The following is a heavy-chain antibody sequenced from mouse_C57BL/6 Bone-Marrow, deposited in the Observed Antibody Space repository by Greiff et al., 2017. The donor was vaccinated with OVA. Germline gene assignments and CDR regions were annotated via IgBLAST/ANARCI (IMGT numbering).Heavy chain of an antibody. Sequence: QVHVKQPGAELVRPGTSVKLSCKASGYTFTSYWMHWVKQRPGQGLEWIGVIDPSDSYTNYNQKFKGKATLTVDTSSSTAYMQLSSLTSEDSAVYYCARIGGPYWGQGTSVTVSS. J-gene: IGHJ4*01. V-gene: IGHV1-59*01. CDR3: ARIGGPY. D-gene: IGHD3-1*01. CDR2: IDPSDSYT. CDR1: GYTFTSYW.